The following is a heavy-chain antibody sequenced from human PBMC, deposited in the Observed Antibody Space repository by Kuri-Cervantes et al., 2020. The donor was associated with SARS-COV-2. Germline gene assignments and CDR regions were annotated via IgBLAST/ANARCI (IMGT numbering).Heavy chain of an antibody. CDR2: IKQDGSEK. Sequence: GESLKISCAASGFTFSGYSMNWIRQAPGKGLEWVANIKQDGSEKYYVDSVKGRFTISRDNAKNSLYLQMNSLRAEDTAVYYCARARGYCTNGVCYLWFDPWGQGTLVTVLL. CDR1: GFTFSGYS. D-gene: IGHD2-8*01. CDR3: ARARGYCTNGVCYLWFDP. J-gene: IGHJ5*02. V-gene: IGHV3-7*03.